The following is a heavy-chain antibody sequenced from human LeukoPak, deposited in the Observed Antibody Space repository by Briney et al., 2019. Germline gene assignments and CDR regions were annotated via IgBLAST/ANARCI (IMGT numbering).Heavy chain of an antibody. D-gene: IGHD2-15*01. CDR1: GFTFSSFA. CDR2: ISGSGGST. V-gene: IGHV3-23*01. Sequence: PGGSLRLSCAASGFTFSSFAMSWVRQAPGKGLEWVSAISGSGGSTYYADSVKGRFTISRDNSKNTLYLQMNSLRAEDTAVYYCARDHGKSEGGYWGQGTLVTVSS. J-gene: IGHJ4*02. CDR3: ARDHGKSEGGY.